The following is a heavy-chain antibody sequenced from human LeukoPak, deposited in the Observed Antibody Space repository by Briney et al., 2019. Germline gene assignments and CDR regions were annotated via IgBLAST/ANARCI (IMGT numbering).Heavy chain of an antibody. CDR1: GGSISSFY. J-gene: IGHJ4*02. D-gene: IGHD3-3*02. Sequence: KPSETLSLTCAVSGGSISSFYWSWIRQPPGKGLEWIGYIYHGGTTMYNPSLKSRVTLSVDTSKNQFSLRLTSVNSAGAGIYDCTRNKVLGGPHFDNWGRGLLVSVSS. CDR2: IYHGGTT. CDR3: TRNKVLGGPHFDN. V-gene: IGHV4-59*01.